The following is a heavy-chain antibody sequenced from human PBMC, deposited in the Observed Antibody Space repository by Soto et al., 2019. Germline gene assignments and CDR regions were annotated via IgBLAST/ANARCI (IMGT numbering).Heavy chain of an antibody. CDR1: GLTFSNAW. D-gene: IGHD5-12*01. J-gene: IGHJ4*02. Sequence: GGSLRLSCAASGLTFSNAWMNWVRQAPGKGLEWVGRIKSKTDGGTTNYAAPVKGRFTISRDDSKNTLYLQMNSLRTEDTAVYYCTTEQEMATIKVDYWGQGTLVTVSS. V-gene: IGHV3-15*07. CDR3: TTEQEMATIKVDY. CDR2: IKSKTDGGTT.